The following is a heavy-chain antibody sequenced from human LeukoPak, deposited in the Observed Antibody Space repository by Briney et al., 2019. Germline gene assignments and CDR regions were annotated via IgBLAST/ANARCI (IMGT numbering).Heavy chain of an antibody. J-gene: IGHJ4*02. D-gene: IGHD3-3*01. CDR2: ISSSGNS. Sequence: SDTLSLTCTVSGVSIGNYYWTWIRQPPGKGLEWIGYISSSGNSNYNPSLKSRVTMSVDTSKNRFSLRLSSVTAADTAIYYCARAVFWSGYYTDPLVQYFFDYWGQGTLITVSS. CDR3: ARAVFWSGYYTDPLVQYFFDY. CDR1: GVSIGNYY. V-gene: IGHV4-59*08.